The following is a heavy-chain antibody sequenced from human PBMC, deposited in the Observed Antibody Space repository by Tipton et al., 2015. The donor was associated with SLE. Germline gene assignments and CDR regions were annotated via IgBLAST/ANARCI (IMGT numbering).Heavy chain of an antibody. CDR3: TRSRGPLSRFLEWHFDY. V-gene: IGHV3-49*04. J-gene: IGHJ4*02. Sequence: SLRLSCSTSGFTFSDHGISWVRQAPGKGLEWVGFIRSRGFRGTTEYASSVKDRFTMSRDDSKRIAYLQMNSLKTEDTAVYYCTRSRGPLSRFLEWHFDYWGQGTLVTVSS. D-gene: IGHD3-3*01. CDR1: GFTFSDHG. CDR2: IRSRGFRGTT.